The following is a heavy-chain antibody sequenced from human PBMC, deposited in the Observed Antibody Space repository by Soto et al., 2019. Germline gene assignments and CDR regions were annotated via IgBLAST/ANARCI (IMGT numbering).Heavy chain of an antibody. Sequence: EVQLVESGGGLVQPGGSLRLSCAASGFTFSSYSMNWVRQAPGKGLEWVSYISSSSSTIYYADSVKGRFTISRDNAKNSLYLKMNSLREEDTAVYYCARSGYDLAFDLWGQGTLVTVSS. CDR2: ISSSSSTI. D-gene: IGHD5-12*01. CDR3: ARSGYDLAFDL. V-gene: IGHV3-48*02. J-gene: IGHJ5*02. CDR1: GFTFSSYS.